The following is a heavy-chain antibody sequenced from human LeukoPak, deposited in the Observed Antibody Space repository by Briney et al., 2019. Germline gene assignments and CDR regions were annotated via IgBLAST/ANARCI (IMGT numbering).Heavy chain of an antibody. CDR1: GGSISTYY. CDR2: IYYSGST. D-gene: IGHD1-1*01. J-gene: IGHJ4*02. CDR3: ASGNWRYYFDS. V-gene: IGHV4-59*01. Sequence: SETLSLTCTIFGGSISTYYWSWIRQPPGKGLEWIGCIYYSGSTNYNPSLKSRVTISVDTSKNQFSLKLSSVTAADTAVYYCASGNWRYYFDSWGQGTLVTVSS.